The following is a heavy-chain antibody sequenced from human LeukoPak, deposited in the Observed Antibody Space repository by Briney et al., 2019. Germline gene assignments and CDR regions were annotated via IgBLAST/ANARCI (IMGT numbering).Heavy chain of an antibody. CDR2: INHNGESA. CDR3: ARGEDAGDY. Sequence: GASVKVSCKASGYSFTTYHMHWVRQAPGQGLEWVGIINHNGESASYAPNLRGRVTMTRDASTNTVSMELSSLKFEDTAIYYCARGEDAGDYWGQGTLVTVSS. V-gene: IGHV1-46*04. CDR1: GYSFTTYH. D-gene: IGHD2-15*01. J-gene: IGHJ4*02.